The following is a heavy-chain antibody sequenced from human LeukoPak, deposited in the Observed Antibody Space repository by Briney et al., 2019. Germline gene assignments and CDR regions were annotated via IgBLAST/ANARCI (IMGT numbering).Heavy chain of an antibody. Sequence: PGRSLRLSCAASGFTFDDYAMHWVRQAPGKGLEWVSGISWNSGSIGYADSVKGRFTISRDNAKNSLYLQMNSLRAEDTALYYCAKLGPGGAAGTPADYWGQGTLVTVSS. D-gene: IGHD6-13*01. CDR1: GFTFDDYA. CDR2: ISWNSGSI. CDR3: AKLGPGGAAGTPADY. V-gene: IGHV3-9*01. J-gene: IGHJ4*02.